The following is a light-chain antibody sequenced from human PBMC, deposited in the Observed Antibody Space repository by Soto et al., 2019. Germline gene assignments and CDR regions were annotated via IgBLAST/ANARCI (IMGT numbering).Light chain of an antibody. V-gene: IGLV1-40*01. CDR3: QSSDSSLNV. Sequence: QSVLTQPPSVSGAPGQRVTISCTXXSSNIGAGYDVHWYQPLPGTAPKLLIYGNSNRPSGVPDRFSGSKSGTSASLAITGLQAEDEADYYCQSSDSSLNVFGTGTKLTVL. CDR1: SSNIGAGYD. J-gene: IGLJ1*01. CDR2: GNS.